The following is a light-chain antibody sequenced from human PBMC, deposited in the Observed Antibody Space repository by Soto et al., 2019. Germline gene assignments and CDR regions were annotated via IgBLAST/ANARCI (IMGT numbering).Light chain of an antibody. Sequence: DIQMTQSPSTLSASIGDRVTITCRASQSITGWVAWYQQKPGKAPKLLIYKESSLGSGDPSRISGSGSGTEFTLTISSLQPEDSASYYCQQYNSYSPTFGQGTRLEIK. CDR2: KES. J-gene: IGKJ2*01. CDR3: QQYNSYSPT. V-gene: IGKV1-5*03. CDR1: QSITGW.